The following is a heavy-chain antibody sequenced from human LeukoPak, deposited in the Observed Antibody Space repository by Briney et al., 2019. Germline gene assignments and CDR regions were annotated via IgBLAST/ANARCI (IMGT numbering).Heavy chain of an antibody. CDR2: IYPGDSDT. D-gene: IGHD5-24*01. V-gene: IGHV5-51*03. CDR3: ARLIGVEMATIGYYFDY. Sequence: GESLKISCKGSGYSLTSYWIGWVRQMPGKGLEWMGIIYPGDSDTRYSPSFQGQVTISADKSISTAYLQWSSLKASDTAMYYCARLIGVEMATIGYYFDYWGQGTLVTVSS. J-gene: IGHJ4*02. CDR1: GYSLTSYW.